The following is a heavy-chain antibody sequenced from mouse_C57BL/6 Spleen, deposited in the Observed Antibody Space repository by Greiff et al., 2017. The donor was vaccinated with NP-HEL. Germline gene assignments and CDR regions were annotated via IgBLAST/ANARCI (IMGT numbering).Heavy chain of an antibody. CDR2: IWTGGGT. Sequence: VQRVESGPGLVAPSQSLSITCTVSGFSLTSYAISWVRQPPGKGLEWLGVIWTGGGTNYNSALKSRLSISKDNSKSQVFLKMNSLQTDDTARYYCARETTVPTRWYFDVWGTGTTVTVSS. CDR1: GFSLTSYA. D-gene: IGHD1-1*01. V-gene: IGHV2-9-1*01. CDR3: ARETTVPTRWYFDV. J-gene: IGHJ1*03.